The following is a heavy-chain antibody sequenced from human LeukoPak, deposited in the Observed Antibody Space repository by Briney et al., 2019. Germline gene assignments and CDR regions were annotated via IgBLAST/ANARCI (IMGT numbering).Heavy chain of an antibody. Sequence: GGSLRLSCAASGFTFSDYYMSWNRQAPGKGLEWISYISNSGGIIYYADSVRGRFTISRDNAKSSLFLQMNSLRAEDTAVYYCARGRVPDVWGQGTTVTVSS. CDR2: ISNSGGII. V-gene: IGHV3-11*01. J-gene: IGHJ6*02. CDR3: ARGRVPDV. CDR1: GFTFSDYY. D-gene: IGHD3-3*01.